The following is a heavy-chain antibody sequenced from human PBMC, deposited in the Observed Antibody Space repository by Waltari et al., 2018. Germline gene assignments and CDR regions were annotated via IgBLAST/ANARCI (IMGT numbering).Heavy chain of an antibody. Sequence: QVQLQQWGAGLLKPSETLSLTCAVYGGSFSGYYWSWIRQPQGKGLEWIGEINHSGSSNYNPSLRSRVTISVDTSKKQFSLKLSSVTAADTAVYYFARGWAYYDSSGYRYWGQGTLVTVSS. CDR2: INHSGSS. CDR3: ARGWAYYDSSGYRY. CDR1: GGSFSGYY. D-gene: IGHD3-22*01. J-gene: IGHJ4*02. V-gene: IGHV4-34*01.